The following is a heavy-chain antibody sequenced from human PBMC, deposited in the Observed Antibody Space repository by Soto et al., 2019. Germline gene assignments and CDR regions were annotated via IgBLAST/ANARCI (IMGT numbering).Heavy chain of an antibody. CDR3: ARGHWRGLY. CDR1: GGSFSGYY. D-gene: IGHD1-1*01. Sequence: SETLSLTCAVYGGSFSGYYWSWIRQPPGKGLEWIGEINHSGSTNYNPSLKSRVTISVDTSKNQFSLKLSSVTAADTAVYYCARGHWRGLYWGQGALVTVSS. V-gene: IGHV4-34*01. CDR2: INHSGST. J-gene: IGHJ4*02.